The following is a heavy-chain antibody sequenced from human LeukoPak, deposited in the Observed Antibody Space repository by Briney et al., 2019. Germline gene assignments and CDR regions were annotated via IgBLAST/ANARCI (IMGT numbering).Heavy chain of an antibody. CDR1: GFSLSDYY. V-gene: IGHV3-11*01. CDR2: IDSLGTTI. CDR3: ARKVAFDI. J-gene: IGHJ3*02. Sequence: GSLRLSCAASGFSLSDYYMIWIRQATGKGLEWVAYIDSLGTTIYYADSVKGRFTISRDSTKNSLYLQMNSLRVEDTAVYYCARKVAFDIWGQGTMVTVSS.